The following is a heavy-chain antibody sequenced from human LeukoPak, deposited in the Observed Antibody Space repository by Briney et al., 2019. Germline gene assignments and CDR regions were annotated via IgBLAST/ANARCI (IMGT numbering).Heavy chain of an antibody. CDR2: IDHSGST. CDR1: GGSFSGYY. Sequence: KPSETLSLTCTVYGGSFSGYYWSWIRQPPGKGLEWIGEIDHSGSTNYNPSLKSRVTISVDTSKNQFSLKLSSMTAADTAVLYCARGPTLFSTSWFDSWGQGTLVTVSS. D-gene: IGHD2-2*01. J-gene: IGHJ5*01. CDR3: ARGPTLFSTSWFDS. V-gene: IGHV4-34*01.